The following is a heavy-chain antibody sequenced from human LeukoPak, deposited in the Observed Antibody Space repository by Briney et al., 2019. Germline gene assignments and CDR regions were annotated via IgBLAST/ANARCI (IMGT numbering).Heavy chain of an antibody. CDR2: INTDTGDP. CDR1: GYSFNKYA. V-gene: IGHV7-4-1*02. Sequence: ASVKVSCKASGYSFNKYAMNWVRPAPGQGPEWMGWINTDTGDPTYAQGFTGRFVFSLDTSATTAYLQISSLKAEDTATYYCARYFCGGGSCYPFDYWGQGTLVTVSS. J-gene: IGHJ4*02. D-gene: IGHD2-15*01. CDR3: ARYFCGGGSCYPFDY.